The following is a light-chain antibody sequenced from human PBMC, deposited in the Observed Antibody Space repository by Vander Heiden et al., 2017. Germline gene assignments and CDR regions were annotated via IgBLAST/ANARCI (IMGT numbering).Light chain of an antibody. CDR1: QSISSY. J-gene: IGKJ2*01. CDR2: AAS. CDR3: QQSYSTPST. Sequence: DIQMTQSPSSLSASVGDRVTITCQASQSISSYLNWYQQKPGKAPKLLIYAASSLQSGVPSRFSGSGSGTDFTLTIISLQPEDFATYYCQQSYSTPSTFGQGTKLEIK. V-gene: IGKV1-39*01.